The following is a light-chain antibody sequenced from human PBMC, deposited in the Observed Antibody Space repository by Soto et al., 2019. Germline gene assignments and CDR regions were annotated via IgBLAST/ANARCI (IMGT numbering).Light chain of an antibody. CDR3: QQYGSSPWKIT. J-gene: IGKJ4*01. CDR2: GAS. Sequence: EIVLTQSPGTLSLSPGERATLSCRASQSVSSSYLAWYQQKPGQAPRLLIYGASSRATGIPDRFSGSGSGTDLALTISRLEPEDFAVYYCQQYGSSPWKITFGGGTKVEIK. CDR1: QSVSSSY. V-gene: IGKV3-20*01.